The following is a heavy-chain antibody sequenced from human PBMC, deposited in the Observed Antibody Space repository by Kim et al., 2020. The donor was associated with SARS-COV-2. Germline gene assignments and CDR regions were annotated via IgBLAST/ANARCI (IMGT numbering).Heavy chain of an antibody. V-gene: IGHV4-30-2*01. CDR2: IYHGGTA. CDR3: VGGGPPAGYYYGMEV. Sequence: SETLSLTCAVSGASISRDGYSWSWIRQPPGKGLEWVGYIYHGGTAYYNPSLKSRVTISVDRSKNQFSLNMTSVTAADTAVYYCVGGGPPAGYYYGMEVWGQGTTVTVSS. J-gene: IGHJ6*02. CDR1: GASISRDGYS.